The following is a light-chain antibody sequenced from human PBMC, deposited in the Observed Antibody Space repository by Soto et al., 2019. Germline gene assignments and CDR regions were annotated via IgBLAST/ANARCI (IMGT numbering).Light chain of an antibody. CDR1: SSNIGAGSH. J-gene: IGLJ1*01. CDR2: GNT. Sequence: QSVLTQPPSVSGAPGQRVTISCTGCSSNIGAGSHDHWYQQLPGKAPKLLIYGNTNRPSGVPNRFSGFKSGNSASLAITGLQAEDEADYHCQSYHSSLSAPVVFGGGTKVTVL. V-gene: IGLV1-40*01. CDR3: QSYHSSLSAPVV.